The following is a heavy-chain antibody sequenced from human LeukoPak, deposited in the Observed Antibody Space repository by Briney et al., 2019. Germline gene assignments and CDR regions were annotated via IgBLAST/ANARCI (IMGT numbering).Heavy chain of an antibody. J-gene: IGHJ4*02. CDR3: ARGFGLAYPDY. V-gene: IGHV4-39*07. CDR1: GGSISSSSYY. D-gene: IGHD3-10*01. Sequence: SETLSLTCTVSGGSISSSSYYWGWIRQPPGKGLEWIGSIYYSGSTNYNPSLKSRVTISVDTSKNQFSLKLSSVTAADTAVYYCARGFGLAYPDYWGQGTLVTVSS. CDR2: IYYSGST.